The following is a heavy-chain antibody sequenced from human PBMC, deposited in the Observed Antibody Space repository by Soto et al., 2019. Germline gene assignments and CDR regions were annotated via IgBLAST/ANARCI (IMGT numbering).Heavy chain of an antibody. CDR2: IYHSGST. D-gene: IGHD6-13*01. CDR3: AKPFSLYSSSYIDF. Sequence: PSETLSLTCVVSGGSISSSTWWSWVRQPPGKGLEWIGEIYHSGSTNYNPSFKSRLTMSIDKSNNQFSLNLSSVTAADTAVYYCAKPFSLYSSSYIDFWAQGTLVTVSS. J-gene: IGHJ4*02. V-gene: IGHV4-4*02. CDR1: GGSISSSTW.